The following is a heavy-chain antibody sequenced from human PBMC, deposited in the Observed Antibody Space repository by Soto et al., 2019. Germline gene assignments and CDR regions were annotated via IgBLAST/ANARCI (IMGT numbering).Heavy chain of an antibody. J-gene: IGHJ6*02. CDR2: INPNSGGT. V-gene: IGHV1-2*04. CDR3: ARERDCSGGSCYSAGGYYYGMDV. CDR1: GYTFTGYY. Sequence: ASVKGSCKASGYTFTGYYMHWVRQAPGQGLEWMGWINPNSGGTNYAQKFQGWVTMTRDTSISTAYMELSRLRSDDTAVYYCARERDCSGGSCYSAGGYYYGMDVWGQGTTVTVSS. D-gene: IGHD2-15*01.